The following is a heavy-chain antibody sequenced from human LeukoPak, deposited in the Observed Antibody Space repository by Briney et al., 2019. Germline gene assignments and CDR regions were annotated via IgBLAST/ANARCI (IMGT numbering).Heavy chain of an antibody. V-gene: IGHV4-34*01. CDR3: AASRYDYGDYVPLVY. CDR2: INHSGST. CDR1: GVSFSGYY. J-gene: IGHJ4*02. Sequence: PSETLSLTCAVSGVSFSGYYWSWIRQPPGKGLEWIGEINHSGSTNYNPSLKSRVTISVDTSKNQFSLKLSSVTAADTTVYYCAASRYDYGDYVPLVYWGQGTLVTVSS. D-gene: IGHD4-17*01.